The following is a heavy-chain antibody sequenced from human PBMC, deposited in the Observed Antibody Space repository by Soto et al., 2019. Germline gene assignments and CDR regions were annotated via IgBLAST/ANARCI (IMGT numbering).Heavy chain of an antibody. V-gene: IGHV3-9*01. CDR3: VKGPYSTSAGGWFDP. J-gene: IGHJ5*02. D-gene: IGHD6-6*01. CDR1: GFTFDDYA. Sequence: EVQLVESGGGLVQPGRSLRLSCAASGFTFDDYAMYWVRQVPGKGLEWVSSINWNSVRIAYADSVKGRFTISRDNARNSLNLQMTSLRAEDTAFYYCVKGPYSTSAGGWFDPWGQGTLVTVSS. CDR2: INWNSVRI.